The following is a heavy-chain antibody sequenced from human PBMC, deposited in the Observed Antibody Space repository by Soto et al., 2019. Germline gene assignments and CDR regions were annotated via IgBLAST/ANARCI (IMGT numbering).Heavy chain of an antibody. V-gene: IGHV1-69*13. CDR2: IIPIFGTA. Sequence: ASVKVSCKASGGTFSSYAISWVRQAPGQGLEWMGGIIPIFGTANYAQKFQGRVTITADESTSTAYMELSSLRSEDTAVYYCAREGEYYDFWSGLPKYYGMDVWGQGTTVTVSS. D-gene: IGHD3-3*01. CDR1: GGTFSSYA. CDR3: AREGEYYDFWSGLPKYYGMDV. J-gene: IGHJ6*02.